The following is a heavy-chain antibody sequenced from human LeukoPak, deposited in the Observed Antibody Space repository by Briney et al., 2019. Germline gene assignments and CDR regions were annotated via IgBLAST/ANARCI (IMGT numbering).Heavy chain of an antibody. D-gene: IGHD3-22*01. CDR3: AKRADNNGYYRSEPDY. V-gene: IGHV3-9*01. J-gene: IGHJ4*01. CDR1: GFTFDDYA. Sequence: PGRSLRLSCAASGFTFDDYAMHWVRQAPGKGLEWVSGISWNSGSIGYADSVKGRFTISRDSAKNSLYLQMNSLRAEDTALYYCAKRADNNGYYRSEPDYLGQGTLVTVSS. CDR2: ISWNSGSI.